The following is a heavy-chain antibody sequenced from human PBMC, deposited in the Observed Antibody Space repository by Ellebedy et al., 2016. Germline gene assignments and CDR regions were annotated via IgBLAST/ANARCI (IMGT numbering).Heavy chain of an antibody. CDR2: ISGSGGST. D-gene: IGHD4-17*01. CDR1: GFTFSSYA. V-gene: IGHV3-23*01. Sequence: GGSLRLSXAASGFTFSSYAMSWVRQAPGKGLEWVSAISGSGGSTYYADSVKGRFTISRDNSKNTLYLQRNSLRAEDTAVYYCAKEGGDEGVDYGDHSDYWGQGTLVTVSS. J-gene: IGHJ4*02. CDR3: AKEGGDEGVDYGDHSDY.